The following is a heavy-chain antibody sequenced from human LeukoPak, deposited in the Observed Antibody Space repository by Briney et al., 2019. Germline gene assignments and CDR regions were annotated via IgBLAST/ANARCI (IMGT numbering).Heavy chain of an antibody. CDR2: IRYDGSNK. J-gene: IGHJ5*02. CDR3: AKVADYGDYNWFDP. CDR1: GFTFSSYG. Sequence: GGSLRLSCAASGFTFSSYGMHWVRQAPGKGLEWVAFIRYDGSNKYYADSVKGRFTISRDNSKNTLYLQMNSLRAEDTAVYYCAKVADYGDYNWFDPWGQGTLVTVSS. D-gene: IGHD4-17*01. V-gene: IGHV3-30*02.